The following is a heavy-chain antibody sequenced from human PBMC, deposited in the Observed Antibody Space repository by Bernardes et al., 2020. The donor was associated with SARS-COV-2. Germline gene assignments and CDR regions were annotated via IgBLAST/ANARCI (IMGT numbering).Heavy chain of an antibody. D-gene: IGHD4-17*01. Sequence: GGSLRLSCAASGFTFSNYWIHWVRHAPGKGLEWVSVIYSGGSTYYADSVKGRFTISRDNSKNTLFLQMNSLRAEDTAVYYCARDATTVDAFDIWGQGTMVTVSS. CDR2: IYSGGST. V-gene: IGHV3-66*01. CDR3: ARDATTVDAFDI. J-gene: IGHJ3*02. CDR1: GFTFSNYW.